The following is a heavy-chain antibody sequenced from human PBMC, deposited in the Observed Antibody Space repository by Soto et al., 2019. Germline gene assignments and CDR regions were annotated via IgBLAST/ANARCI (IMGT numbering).Heavy chain of an antibody. V-gene: IGHV1-18*04. J-gene: IGHJ6*02. CDR3: ARGVMVRGVMTYHYGMDV. CDR1: GYTFTSYG. Sequence: GASVKVSCKASGYTFTSYGFSWLRQAPGQGLEWMGWISAYNGNTNYAQKLQGRVTMTTDTSTSTAYMELRSLRSDDTAVYYCARGVMVRGVMTYHYGMDVWGQGTTVTVSS. CDR2: ISAYNGNT. D-gene: IGHD3-10*01.